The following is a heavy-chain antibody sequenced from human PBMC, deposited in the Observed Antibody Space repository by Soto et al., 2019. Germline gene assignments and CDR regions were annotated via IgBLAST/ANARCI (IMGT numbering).Heavy chain of an antibody. CDR2: ISYDGYNK. Sequence: QVQLVESGGGVVQPGRSLRLSCAASGFTFSNYGMHWVRQAPGKGLEWVALISYDGYNKYYADSVKGRFTISRDSSNTKLSLQTDSLTTQDTAVYYCSKDPANVEIHGTFDAWGQGTLVTVAS. V-gene: IGHV3-30*18. CDR3: SKDPANVEIHGTFDA. D-gene: IGHD1-1*01. CDR1: GFTFSNYG. J-gene: IGHJ5*02.